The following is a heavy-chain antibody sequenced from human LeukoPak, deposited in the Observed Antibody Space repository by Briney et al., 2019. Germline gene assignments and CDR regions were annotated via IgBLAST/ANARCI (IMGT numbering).Heavy chain of an antibody. V-gene: IGHV3-23*01. CDR1: GFTFSSYA. D-gene: IGHD1-26*01. CDR3: AKRAHSGSYYAAFDI. J-gene: IGHJ3*02. CDR2: VPGGGGTT. Sequence: GGSLRLSCAASGFTFSSYAMSWVRQAPGKGLEWVSGVPGGGGTTYYADSVKGRFTISRDNSKNTMYLQMNRPRAEDTALYYCAKRAHSGSYYAAFDIWGQGTEVTVSS.